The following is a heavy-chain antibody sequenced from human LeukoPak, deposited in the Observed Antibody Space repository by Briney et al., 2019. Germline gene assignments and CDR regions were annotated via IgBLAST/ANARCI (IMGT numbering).Heavy chain of an antibody. V-gene: IGHV3-30*18. J-gene: IGHJ4*02. CDR1: GFTFSSYG. D-gene: IGHD2-2*01. Sequence: QPGRSLRLSCAASGFTFSSYGMHWVRQAPGKGLEWVAAVSYDGSNKYYADSVKGRFTISRVNSKNTLYLQMNSLRAEDTAVYYCAKDGGCSSTTCYSPYYFDYWGQGTLVTVSS. CDR2: VSYDGSNK. CDR3: AKDGGCSSTTCYSPYYFDY.